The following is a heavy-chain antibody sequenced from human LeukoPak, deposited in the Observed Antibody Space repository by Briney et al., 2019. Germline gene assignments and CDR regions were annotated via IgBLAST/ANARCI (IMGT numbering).Heavy chain of an antibody. CDR3: ARDGRSRIAAAQWQYYYYYYMDV. V-gene: IGHV3-21*01. CDR2: ISSSSSYI. Sequence: PGGSLRLSCAASGVSFSSYSMNWVRQAPGKGLEWVSSISSSSSYIYYADSVKGRFTISRDNAKNSLYLQMNSLRAEDTAVYYCARDGRSRIAAAQWQYYYYYYMDVWGKGTTVTVSS. CDR1: GVSFSSYS. J-gene: IGHJ6*03. D-gene: IGHD6-13*01.